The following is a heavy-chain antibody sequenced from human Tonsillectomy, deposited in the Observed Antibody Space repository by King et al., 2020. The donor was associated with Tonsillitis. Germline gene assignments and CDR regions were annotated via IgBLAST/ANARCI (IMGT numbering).Heavy chain of an antibody. Sequence: QLVQSGAEVKKPGASANVSCKASGYTFTGYYMHWGRQAPGQGLERMGWINLNSGGTNYAKKIQGRVTMTRDTSISTAYMELSRLRSDDTAVYYCARGQYFDYWGQGTLVTVSS. J-gene: IGHJ4*02. CDR3: ARGQYFDY. CDR1: GYTFTGYY. V-gene: IGHV1-2*02. CDR2: INLNSGGT.